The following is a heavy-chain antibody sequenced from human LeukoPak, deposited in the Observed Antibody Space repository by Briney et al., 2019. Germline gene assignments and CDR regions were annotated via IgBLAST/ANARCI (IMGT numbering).Heavy chain of an antibody. D-gene: IGHD3-22*01. CDR1: GFTFSSYS. CDR2: ISSRSGYI. V-gene: IGHV3-21*01. CDR3: ARDGVGYYDSSGYPNWFDP. Sequence: GGSLRLSCAASGFTFSSYSMSWVRQAPGKGLEWVSSISSRSGYIYYADSVKGRFTISRDNAKNSLYLQMNSLRDEDTAVYYCARDGVGYYDSSGYPNWFDPWGQGTLVTVSS. J-gene: IGHJ5*02.